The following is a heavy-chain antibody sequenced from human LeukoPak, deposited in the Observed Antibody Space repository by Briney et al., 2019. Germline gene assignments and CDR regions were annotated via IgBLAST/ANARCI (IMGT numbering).Heavy chain of an antibody. Sequence: GGSLRLSCTASGFTFSDHAMHWVRQAPGKGLEWVTVISYHARDQFYADSVKGRFTVSRDNSWNILYLQMNSLRAEDSAVYYCAAQPCINGICYLDYWGQGALVTVSS. CDR1: GFTFSDHA. CDR3: AAQPCINGICYLDY. V-gene: IGHV3-30*04. D-gene: IGHD2-8*01. CDR2: ISYHARDQ. J-gene: IGHJ4*02.